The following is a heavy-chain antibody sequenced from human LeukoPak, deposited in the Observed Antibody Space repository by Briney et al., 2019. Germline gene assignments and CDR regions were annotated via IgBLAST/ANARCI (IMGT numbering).Heavy chain of an antibody. D-gene: IGHD2-15*01. CDR2: ISGGGDKT. V-gene: IGHV3-23*01. CDR3: AKADCSDIGCYVKDY. J-gene: IGHJ4*02. CDR1: GFIFSNSA. Sequence: GGSLRLSCAASGFIFSNSAMNWVRQAPGKGLEWVAAISGGGDKTLYRDSVRGRFTISRDNSKNILDLQMSSLRAGDTAIYYCAKADCSDIGCYVKDYWGQGTLVTVSS.